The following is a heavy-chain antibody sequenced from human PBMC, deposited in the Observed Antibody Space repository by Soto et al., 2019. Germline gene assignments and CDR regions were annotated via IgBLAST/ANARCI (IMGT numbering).Heavy chain of an antibody. J-gene: IGHJ4*02. CDR3: AKDRSEWEPSQYFDY. V-gene: IGHV3-30*18. CDR2: ISYDGYTK. Sequence: QVQLVESGGGVVQPGRSLRLSCAASGFIFSNYGIHWVRQAPGKGLEWVAAISYDGYTKYYADSVKGRFTISRDDSKNTLFLRMNRLRAEDTAVYYCAKDRSEWEPSQYFDYWGQGTLVTVSS. CDR1: GFIFSNYG. D-gene: IGHD1-26*01.